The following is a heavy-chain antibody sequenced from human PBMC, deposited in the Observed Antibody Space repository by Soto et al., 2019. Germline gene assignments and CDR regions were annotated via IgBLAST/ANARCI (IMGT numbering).Heavy chain of an antibody. CDR2: IYSDGSDT. D-gene: IGHD4-4*01. Sequence: GGSLRLSCAASGFTFSDYPMHWVRQAPGKGLVWVSRIYSDGSDTAYADSVKGRFTISRDNAKNTLSLQMNSLRAEDTAVYYSASLSLTKPGDYWGQGTLVTVSS. V-gene: IGHV3-74*01. CDR1: GFTFSDYP. J-gene: IGHJ4*02. CDR3: ASLSLTKPGDY.